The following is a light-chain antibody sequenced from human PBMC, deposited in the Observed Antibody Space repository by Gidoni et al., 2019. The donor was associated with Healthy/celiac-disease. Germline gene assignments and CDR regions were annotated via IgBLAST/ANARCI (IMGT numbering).Light chain of an antibody. CDR2: DAS. CDR3: QQRSNWPPVFT. Sequence: EIVLTQSPATLSLSPGERATLSCRASQSVSSYLAWYQQTPGQAPRLLIYDASNRATGIPARFSGSGSGTDFTLTISSLEPEDFAVYYCQQRSNWPPVFTFXPXTKVDIK. V-gene: IGKV3-11*01. J-gene: IGKJ3*01. CDR1: QSVSSY.